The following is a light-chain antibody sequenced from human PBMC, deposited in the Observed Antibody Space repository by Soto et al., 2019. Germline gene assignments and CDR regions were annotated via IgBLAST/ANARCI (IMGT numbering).Light chain of an antibody. Sequence: EIVLTQSPGTLSLSPGERATLSCRASQSLSSSYLAWYQQKPGQAPRILIYAASTRAPGIPDRFSGSGSGTDFTLTISRLEPEDFAVYYCPQYDTSPRTFGQGTKVEI. V-gene: IGKV3-20*01. CDR1: QSLSSSY. J-gene: IGKJ1*01. CDR2: AAS. CDR3: PQYDTSPRT.